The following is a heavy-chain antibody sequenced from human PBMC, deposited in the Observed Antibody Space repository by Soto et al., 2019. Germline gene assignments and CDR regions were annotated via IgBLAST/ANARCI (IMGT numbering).Heavy chain of an antibody. CDR3: IRAKGGYSYGTPFDY. CDR2: ISWNSGNI. J-gene: IGHJ4*02. Sequence: GGSLRLSCAASGFTFDDYAMHWVRQVLGKGLEWVSSISWNSGNIGYADSVKGRFTTSRDNAKNSLYLQMNSLRPEDTALYYCIRAKGGYSYGTPFDYWGQGTLVTVSS. CDR1: GFTFDDYA. V-gene: IGHV3-9*01. D-gene: IGHD2-2*03.